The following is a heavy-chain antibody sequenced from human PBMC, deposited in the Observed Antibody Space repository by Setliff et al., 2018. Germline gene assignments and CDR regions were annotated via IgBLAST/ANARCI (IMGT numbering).Heavy chain of an antibody. CDR2: INHSGST. V-gene: IGHV4-38-2*02. D-gene: IGHD6-19*01. Sequence: SETLSLTCGVSGYSISSGYYWSWIRQPPGKGLEWIGEINHSGSTNYNPSLKSRVTISADTSKSEFSLRLNSVTAADMAVYYCAREQWLDPPGYYYMDVWAKGTTVTVSS. CDR1: GYSISSGYY. CDR3: AREQWLDPPGYYYMDV. J-gene: IGHJ6*03.